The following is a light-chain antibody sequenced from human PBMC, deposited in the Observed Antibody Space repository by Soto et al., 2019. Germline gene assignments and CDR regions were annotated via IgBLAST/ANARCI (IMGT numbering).Light chain of an antibody. J-gene: IGLJ2*01. V-gene: IGLV4-60*02. CDR1: SGHSTYI. CDR3: ETWDGNTV. Sequence: QLVLTQSSSASASLGSSVKLTCTLSSGHSTYIIAWHQQQPGKAPRYLMKVKGSGSYNKGSGVPDRFSGSSSGADRYLTISNLQFEDEADYYCETWDGNTVFGGGTKLTV. CDR2: VKGSGSY.